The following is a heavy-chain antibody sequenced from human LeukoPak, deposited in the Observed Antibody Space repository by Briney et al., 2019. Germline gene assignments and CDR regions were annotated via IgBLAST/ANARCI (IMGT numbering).Heavy chain of an antibody. J-gene: IGHJ3*01. V-gene: IGHV3-33*01. CDR1: GFTFSSYG. CDR2: IWYDGSKR. D-gene: IGHD3-10*01. CDR3: ALEDGDTPFGAFDV. Sequence: GGSLRLSCAASGFTFSSYGIHWVRQAPGKGLEWVTVIWYDGSKRYYADSVKGRFTTSRDNSKNTLYLQMNSLTAEDTAVYYCALEDGDTPFGAFDVWGQGTMVTVSS.